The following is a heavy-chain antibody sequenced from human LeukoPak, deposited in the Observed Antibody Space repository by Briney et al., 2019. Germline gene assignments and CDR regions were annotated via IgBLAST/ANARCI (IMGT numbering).Heavy chain of an antibody. Sequence: PSETLSLTCTVSGGSISSSSYYWGWIRQPPGKGLEWIGSIYYSGSTYYNPSLKSRVTISVDTSKNQFSLKLSSVTAADTAVYYCATGSPSYYYVDVWGKGTTVTVSS. CDR2: IYYSGST. J-gene: IGHJ6*03. CDR3: ATGSPSYYYVDV. V-gene: IGHV4-39*01. D-gene: IGHD6-25*01. CDR1: GGSISSSSYY.